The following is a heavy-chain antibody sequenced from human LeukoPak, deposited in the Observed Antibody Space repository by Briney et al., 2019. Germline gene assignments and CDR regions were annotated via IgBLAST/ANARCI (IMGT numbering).Heavy chain of an antibody. CDR2: ISYDGSDK. J-gene: IGHJ4*02. Sequence: GGSLRLSCAASGFTFSNYAMHWVRQAPGKGLEWVAVISYDGSDKYYSDSVKGRFTISRDNAKNSLYLQMNSLRGEDTAVYYCARDRDYYNYFEYWGQGTLVTVSS. V-gene: IGHV3-30-3*01. CDR1: GFTFSNYA. CDR3: ARDRDYYNYFEY. D-gene: IGHD3-10*01.